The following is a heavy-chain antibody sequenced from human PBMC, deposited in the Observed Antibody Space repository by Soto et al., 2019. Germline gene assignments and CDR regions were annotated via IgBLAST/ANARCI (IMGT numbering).Heavy chain of an antibody. J-gene: IGHJ3*02. V-gene: IGHV1-69*01. D-gene: IGHD7-27*01. CDR2: IIPIFGTA. CDR3: AREVLGSGAFDI. Sequence: QVQLVQSGAEVKKPGSSVKVSCKTSGGTFSSYAISWVRQAPGQGLEWMGGIIPIFGTANYAQKFQGRVTITAEESKSTADMELSSLGTEDTGMDYCAREVLGSGAFDIWGQGTMVTVSS. CDR1: GGTFSSYA.